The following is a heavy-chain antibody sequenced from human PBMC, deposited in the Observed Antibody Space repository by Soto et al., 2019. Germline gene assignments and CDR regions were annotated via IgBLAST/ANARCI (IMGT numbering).Heavy chain of an antibody. V-gene: IGHV3-74*01. Sequence: ALRLNCAAYGFAFSSSWMHWVRQAPGKGLVWVSRINGDGGTTDYADSVKGRFTISRDNAKNTLYLQMHSLRAEDTAVYYCAKSLNLNWKNWFAPWGQGILVTVSS. D-gene: IGHD1-1*01. CDR3: AKSLNLNWKNWFAP. CDR2: INGDGGTT. CDR1: GFAFSSSW. J-gene: IGHJ5*02.